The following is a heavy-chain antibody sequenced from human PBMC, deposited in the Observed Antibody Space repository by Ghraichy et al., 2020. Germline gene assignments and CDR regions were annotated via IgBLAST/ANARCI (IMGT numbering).Heavy chain of an antibody. CDR3: AKDRVSLHLIYGGPDY. V-gene: IGHV3-30*18. Sequence: GGSLRLSCAASGFTFTYGMHWVRQAPGKGLECVAVISYDGSNNYYADSVKGRFTISRDNSKNTLSLQMNSLRAEDTAVYYCAKDRVSLHLIYGGPDYWGQGTLVTVSS. CDR2: ISYDGSNN. D-gene: IGHD2/OR15-2a*01. J-gene: IGHJ4*02. CDR1: GFTFTYG.